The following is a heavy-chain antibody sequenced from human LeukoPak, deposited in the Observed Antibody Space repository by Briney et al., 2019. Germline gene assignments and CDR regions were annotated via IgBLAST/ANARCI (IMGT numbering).Heavy chain of an antibody. Sequence: PGGSLRLSCEASGVTLSGYAMSWARLAPGKGLEWVSVIYSGGSTYYADPVKGRFTISRDNSKNTLYLQMNSLRAEDTAVYYCARDRSGSYYDEHYFDYWGQGTLVTVSS. CDR3: ARDRSGSYYDEHYFDY. J-gene: IGHJ4*02. D-gene: IGHD1-26*01. CDR1: GVTLSGYA. CDR2: IYSGGST. V-gene: IGHV3-53*01.